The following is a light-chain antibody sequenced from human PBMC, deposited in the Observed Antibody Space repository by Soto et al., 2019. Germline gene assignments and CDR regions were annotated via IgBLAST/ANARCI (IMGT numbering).Light chain of an antibody. CDR2: DAS. V-gene: IGKV3-15*01. Sequence: EIVMTQSPATLSVSPGERATLACRASQSVSSTLAWYQQKPGQAPMLLIFDASTSATGITARFSVCGSGTDFTLTISSPQSEDVAVYYCHPYNSWPQTLGQGTKVEIK. J-gene: IGKJ1*01. CDR3: HPYNSWPQT. CDR1: QSVSST.